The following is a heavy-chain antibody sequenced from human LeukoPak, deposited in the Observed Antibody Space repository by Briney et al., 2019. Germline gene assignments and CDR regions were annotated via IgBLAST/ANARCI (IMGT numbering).Heavy chain of an antibody. CDR2: INHSGST. V-gene: IGHV4-34*01. CDR1: GGSFSGYY. CDR3: ARDGPEGY. Sequence: ETLSLTCAVCGGSFSGYYWSWIRQPPGKGLEWIGEINHSGSTNYNPSLKSRVTISVDTSKNQFSLKLSSVTAADTAVYYCARDGPEGYWGQGTLVTVSS. J-gene: IGHJ4*02.